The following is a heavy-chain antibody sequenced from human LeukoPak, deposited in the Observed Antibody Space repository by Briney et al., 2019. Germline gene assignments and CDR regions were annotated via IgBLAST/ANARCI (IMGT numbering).Heavy chain of an antibody. D-gene: IGHD5-18*01. V-gene: IGHV3-9*01. CDR1: GFTFSSFS. CDR2: ISWNSGSI. J-gene: IGHJ4*02. Sequence: GGSLRLSCAASGFTFSSFSMNWVRQAPGKGLEWVSGISWNSGSIGYADSVKGRFTISRDNAKNSLYLQMNSLRAEDTALYYCAKAPLRGYSYGYFDYWGQGTLVTVSS. CDR3: AKAPLRGYSYGYFDY.